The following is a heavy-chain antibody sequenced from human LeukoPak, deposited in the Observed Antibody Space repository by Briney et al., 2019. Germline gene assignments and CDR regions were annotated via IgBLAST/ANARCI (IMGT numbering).Heavy chain of an antibody. J-gene: IGHJ2*01. CDR2: IYTSGST. D-gene: IGHD3-3*01. V-gene: IGHV4-4*07. Sequence: SETLSLTCTVSGGSISSYYWSWIRQPAGKGLEWIGRIYTSGSTNYNPSLKSRVTMSVDTSKNQFSLMLSSVTAADTAVYYCASVSGYDFWSGYYLYWYFDLWGRGTLVTVSS. CDR1: GGSISSYY. CDR3: ASVSGYDFWSGYYLYWYFDL.